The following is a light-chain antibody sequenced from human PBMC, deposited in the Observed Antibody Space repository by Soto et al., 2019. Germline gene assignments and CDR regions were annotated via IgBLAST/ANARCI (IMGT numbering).Light chain of an antibody. Sequence: QSALTQPASVSGSPGQSITISCTGTSSDLDGYNYVSWYQQCPGKAPKLMIYAVSNRPSGVSDRCSGSKSGHTASLTISGRQAGDEADYYCASYRSSTLLFGGGTKLTVL. J-gene: IGLJ2*01. CDR1: SSDLDGYNY. V-gene: IGLV2-14*01. CDR3: ASYRSSTLL. CDR2: AVS.